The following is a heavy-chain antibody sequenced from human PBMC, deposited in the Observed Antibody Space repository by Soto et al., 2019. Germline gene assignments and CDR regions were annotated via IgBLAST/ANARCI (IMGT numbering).Heavy chain of an antibody. CDR3: AAGDYFDY. V-gene: IGHV3-23*01. Sequence: AGGSLRLSCVASGFTFYSYAMTWVRQAPGKGLEWVSTVSGSGGNTYYVDSVKGRFTISRDNAKNSLYLQMNSLRAEDTAVYYCAAGDYFDYWGQGTLVTVSS. CDR2: VSGSGGNT. D-gene: IGHD4-17*01. CDR1: GFTFYSYA. J-gene: IGHJ4*02.